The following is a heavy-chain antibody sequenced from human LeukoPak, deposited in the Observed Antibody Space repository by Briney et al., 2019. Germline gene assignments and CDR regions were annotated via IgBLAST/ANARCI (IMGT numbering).Heavy chain of an antibody. CDR2: ISSSSSTI. CDR1: GFTFSSYS. CDR3: ARESDVLRFLEWLSFDY. D-gene: IGHD3-3*01. Sequence: GGSLRLSCAASGFTFSSYSMNWVRQAPGKGLEWVSYISSSSSTIYYADSVKGRFTISRDNAKNSLYLQMNSLRAEDTAVYYCARESDVLRFLEWLSFDYWGQGTLVTVSS. V-gene: IGHV3-48*01. J-gene: IGHJ4*02.